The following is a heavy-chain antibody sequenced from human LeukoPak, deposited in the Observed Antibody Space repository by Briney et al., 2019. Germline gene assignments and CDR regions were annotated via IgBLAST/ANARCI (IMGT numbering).Heavy chain of an antibody. V-gene: IGHV4-59*08. CDR1: GGSVSNYL. CDR2: VYYTGST. J-gene: IGHJ4*02. D-gene: IGHD6-6*01. Sequence: SETLSQTLSVSGGSVSNYLWSWIRQPPGKGLEWIGYVYYTGSTNYNPSLKSRVTMFEDKSKNQFSLRLYSVTVADTAVYYCARHFAYSSLSYSDDWGPRSLVTVSS. CDR3: ARHFAYSSLSYSDD.